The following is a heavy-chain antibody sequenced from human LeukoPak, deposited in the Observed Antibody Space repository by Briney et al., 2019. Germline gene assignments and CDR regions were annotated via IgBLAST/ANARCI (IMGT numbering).Heavy chain of an antibody. V-gene: IGHV4-59*05. Sequence: KPSETLSLTCTVSGGSITNYYWSWIRQPPGKGLEWIGSIYYSGSTYYNPSLKSRVTISIDTSKNQFSLKLSSVTAADTSVYYCARQGYSGSSDYFDYWGEGTLVTVSS. CDR3: ARQGYSGSSDYFDY. CDR2: IYYSGST. D-gene: IGHD1-26*01. CDR1: GGSITNYY. J-gene: IGHJ4*02.